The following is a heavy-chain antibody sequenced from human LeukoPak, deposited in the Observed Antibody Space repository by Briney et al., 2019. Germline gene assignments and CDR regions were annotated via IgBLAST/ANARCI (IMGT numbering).Heavy chain of an antibody. V-gene: IGHV3-33*01. CDR1: GYRFSTYP. Sequence: GGSLRLSCAASGYRFSTYPMHWVREAPGKGLEWVGLLWPDACHTFYTDSEKGRFPISRENSKNTVYLQKSSLGGEDTAVYYCAREIFGSGSYPDYWGQGTLVSVSS. CDR3: AREIFGSGSYPDY. J-gene: IGHJ4*02. CDR2: LWPDACHT. D-gene: IGHD3-10*01.